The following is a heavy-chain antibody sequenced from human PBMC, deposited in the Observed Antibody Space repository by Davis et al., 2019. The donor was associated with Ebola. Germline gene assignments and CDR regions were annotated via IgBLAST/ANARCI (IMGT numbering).Heavy chain of an antibody. CDR1: GVSVSSGSHN. Sequence: PSETLSLTCTVAGVSVSSGSHNWIWIRQPPGKGLEWIGYIYYSGRTNYNPSLKSRVTISVDTSKNQFSLKLRSLTAADTAVYYCARVVRSGWPYYYYYMDVWGKGTTVTVSS. CDR2: IYYSGRT. V-gene: IGHV4-61*01. J-gene: IGHJ6*03. D-gene: IGHD6-19*01. CDR3: ARVVRSGWPYYYYYMDV.